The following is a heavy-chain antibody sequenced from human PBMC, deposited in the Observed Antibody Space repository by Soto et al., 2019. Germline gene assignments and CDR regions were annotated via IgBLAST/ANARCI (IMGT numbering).Heavy chain of an antibody. CDR2: SYYSGTT. D-gene: IGHD1-20*01. V-gene: IGHV4-39*01. Sequence: SETLSRTCTVSGASISVHSYYWTWIRQPPGKGLEWIGSSYYSGTTYFNPSLKSRATISVDTSKNQFSLRLTSVTAADTAIYYCTRRYNWNDNYFDPCGPGALVTVSS. J-gene: IGHJ5*02. CDR1: GASISVHSYY. CDR3: TRRYNWNDNYFDP.